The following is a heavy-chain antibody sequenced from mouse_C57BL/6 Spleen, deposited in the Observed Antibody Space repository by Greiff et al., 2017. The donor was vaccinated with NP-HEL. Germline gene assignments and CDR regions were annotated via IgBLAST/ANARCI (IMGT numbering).Heavy chain of an antibody. V-gene: IGHV3-6*01. Sequence: ESGPGLVKPSQSLSLTCSVTGYSITSGYYWNWIRQFPGNKLEWMGYISYDGSNNYNPSLKNRISITRDTSKNQFFLKLNSVTTEDTATYYCARYDYDVGAMDYWGQGTSVTVSS. CDR1: GYSITSGYY. J-gene: IGHJ4*01. CDR2: ISYDGSN. D-gene: IGHD2-4*01. CDR3: ARYDYDVGAMDY.